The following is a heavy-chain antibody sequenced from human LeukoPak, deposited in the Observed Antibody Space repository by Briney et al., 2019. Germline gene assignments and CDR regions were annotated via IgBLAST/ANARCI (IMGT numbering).Heavy chain of an antibody. CDR2: IKSKTDDGTT. CDR3: TTRAYYYDSSGYPIIDY. J-gene: IGHJ4*02. CDR1: GFTFSNAW. V-gene: IGHV3-15*01. D-gene: IGHD3-22*01. Sequence: GGSLRLSCAASGFTFSNAWMSWVRQAPGKGLEWVGRIKSKTDDGTTDYAAPVKGRFTISRDDSKNTLYLQMNSLKTEDTAVYYCTTRAYYYDSSGYPIIDYWGQGTLVTVSS.